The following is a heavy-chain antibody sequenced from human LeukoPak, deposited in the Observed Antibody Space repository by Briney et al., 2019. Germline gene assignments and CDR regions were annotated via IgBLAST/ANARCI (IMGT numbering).Heavy chain of an antibody. Sequence: PGGSLRLSCAASGFTFSSFAMNWVRQAPGKGLEWVSGISAGAGSTPYADSVKGRFTISRDNSKNTLYMQMNSLRAEDTAVYYCAKPTSGIYYSWGQGTLVTVSS. CDR2: ISAGAGST. CDR1: GFTFSSFA. CDR3: AKPTSGIYYS. D-gene: IGHD1-26*01. V-gene: IGHV3-23*01. J-gene: IGHJ5*02.